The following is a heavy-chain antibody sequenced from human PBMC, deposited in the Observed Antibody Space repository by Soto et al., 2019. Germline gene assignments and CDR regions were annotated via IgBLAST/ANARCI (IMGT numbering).Heavy chain of an antibody. CDR1: GFTFSTYW. Sequence: EVQLVESGGGLVQPGGSLRLSCAASGFTFSTYWMHWVRQAPGKGLVWVSRIKNDGSGTYYVDSVEGRFTISRDNAKNTLYLHMNSLRAEDTAVYYCVRGDGDYYDGNGYLGRHWGQGTLVTVSS. V-gene: IGHV3-74*01. CDR3: VRGDGDYYDGNGYLGRH. J-gene: IGHJ4*02. CDR2: IKNDGSGT. D-gene: IGHD3-22*01.